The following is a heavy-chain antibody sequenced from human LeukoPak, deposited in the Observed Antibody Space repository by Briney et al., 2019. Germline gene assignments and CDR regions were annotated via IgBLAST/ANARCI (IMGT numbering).Heavy chain of an antibody. CDR2: INPSAGNT. V-gene: IGHV1-2*02. D-gene: IGHD3-22*01. CDR3: ARGMYSSSESFDV. J-gene: IGHJ3*01. Sequence: GASVKVSCKASGYTFGAHYIHWLRQAPGQGLEYMGWINPSAGNTRFAERSKGRVTLTRDTSTTTVYMELTRLTFGDTAVYFCARGMYSSSESFDVWGQGTMVVVSS. CDR1: GYTFGAHY.